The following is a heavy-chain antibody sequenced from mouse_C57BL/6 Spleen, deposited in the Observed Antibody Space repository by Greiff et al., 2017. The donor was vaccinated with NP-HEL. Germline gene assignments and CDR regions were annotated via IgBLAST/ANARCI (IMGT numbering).Heavy chain of an antibody. CDR3: ARIRLLQLDY. Sequence: EVQLQQSGPELVKPGASVKISCKASGYTFTDYYMNWVKQSHGKSLEWIGDINPNNGGTSYNQKFKGKATLTVDKSSSTAYMELRSLTSEDSAVYDCARIRLLQLDYWGQGTTLTVSA. V-gene: IGHV1-26*01. CDR1: GYTFTDYY. CDR2: INPNNGGT. D-gene: IGHD2-12*01. J-gene: IGHJ2*01.